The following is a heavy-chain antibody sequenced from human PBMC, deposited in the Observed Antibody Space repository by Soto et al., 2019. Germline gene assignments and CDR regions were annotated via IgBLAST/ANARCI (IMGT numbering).Heavy chain of an antibody. CDR1: GFTFSFYA. CDR2: ISGSGGST. D-gene: IGHD3-3*01. J-gene: IGHJ6*02. Sequence: EVQLLESGGGLVQPGGSLRLSCAASGFTFSFYAMSWVRQAPGKGLEWVSAISGSGGSTYYADSVKGRFTISRDNSKNTLYLQMNSLRAEDTAVYYCAQSRRAGSSIYAYYYGMDVWGQGTTVTVSS. V-gene: IGHV3-23*01. CDR3: AQSRRAGSSIYAYYYGMDV.